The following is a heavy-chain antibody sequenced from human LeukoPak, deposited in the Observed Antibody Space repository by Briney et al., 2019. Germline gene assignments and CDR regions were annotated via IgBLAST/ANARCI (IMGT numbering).Heavy chain of an antibody. V-gene: IGHV3-11*01. CDR2: ISSSGSTI. J-gene: IGHJ4*02. Sequence: GGSLRLSCAASGFTFSDYYMSWIRRAPGKGLEWVSYISSSGSTIYYADSVKGRFTISRDNAKNSLYLQMNSLRAEDTAVYYCARESRYCSGGSCYYRERYFDYWGQGTLVTVSS. CDR3: ARESRYCSGGSCYYRERYFDY. D-gene: IGHD2-15*01. CDR1: GFTFSDYY.